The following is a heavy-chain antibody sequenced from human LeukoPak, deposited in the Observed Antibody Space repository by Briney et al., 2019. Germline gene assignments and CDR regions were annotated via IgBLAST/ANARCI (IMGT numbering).Heavy chain of an antibody. CDR2: ISWNSGSI. CDR1: GFTFSSYW. Sequence: GGSLRLSCAASGFTFSSYWMHWVRQAPGKGLEWVSGISWNSGSIGYADSVKGRFTISRDNAKNSLYLQMNSLRAEDTALYYCAKAVRTTVTVNNWFDPWGQGTLVTVSS. V-gene: IGHV3-9*01. D-gene: IGHD4-17*01. J-gene: IGHJ5*02. CDR3: AKAVRTTVTVNNWFDP.